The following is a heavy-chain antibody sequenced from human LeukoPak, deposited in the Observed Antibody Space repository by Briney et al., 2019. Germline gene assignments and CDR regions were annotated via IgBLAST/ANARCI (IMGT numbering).Heavy chain of an antibody. Sequence: GGSLRLSCAASGFRFNTYWMSWVRQAPGKGLEWVANIKQDGNEKYYADSVKGRFTISRDNGKNSLDLQMNSLRPEDTALYYCAKDAGGYYYYYMGVWGKGTTITISS. D-gene: IGHD1-26*01. CDR3: AKDAGGYYYYYMGV. V-gene: IGHV3-7*03. CDR2: IKQDGNEK. J-gene: IGHJ6*03. CDR1: GFRFNTYW.